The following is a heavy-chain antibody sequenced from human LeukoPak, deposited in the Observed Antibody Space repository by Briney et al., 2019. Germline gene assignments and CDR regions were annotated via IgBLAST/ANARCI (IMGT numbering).Heavy chain of an antibody. Sequence: ASVKVSCKASGYTFTGYYMHWVRQAPGQGLEWMGWINPNSGGTNYAQKFQGWVTMTRDTSISTAYMELSSLRSEDTAVYYCARDFPVRRNWYFDLWGRGTLVTVSS. V-gene: IGHV1-2*04. J-gene: IGHJ2*01. CDR2: INPNSGGT. D-gene: IGHD3-10*01. CDR1: GYTFTGYY. CDR3: ARDFPVRRNWYFDL.